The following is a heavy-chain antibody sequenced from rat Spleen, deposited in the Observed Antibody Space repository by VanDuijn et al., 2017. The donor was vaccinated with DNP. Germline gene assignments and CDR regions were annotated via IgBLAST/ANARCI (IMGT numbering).Heavy chain of an antibody. CDR1: RFTISDYG. V-gene: IGHV5-7*01. J-gene: IGHJ2*01. CDR2: ISYDGSRT. CDR3: ARLTTVDYFDY. Sequence: EVKLVESGGGLVQPGRSLKLSCEVSRFTISDYGMAWVRQAPKKGLEWVATISYDGSRTYYRDSVKGRFTISRDNAKSTLYLQMDSLRSEDTATYYCARLTTVDYFDYWGQGVMVTVSS. D-gene: IGHD1-1*01.